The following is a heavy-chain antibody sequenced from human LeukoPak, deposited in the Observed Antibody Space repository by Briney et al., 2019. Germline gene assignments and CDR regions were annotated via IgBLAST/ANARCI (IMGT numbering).Heavy chain of an antibody. CDR2: ISYDGSNK. Sequence: GGSLRLSCAASGFTFSSYAMHWVRQAPGKGLEWVAVISYDGSNKYYADSVKGRFTISRDNSKNTLYLQMNSLRAEDTAVYYCAKAYTLYYDYYYGMDVWGQGTTVTVSS. D-gene: IGHD3-16*01. V-gene: IGHV3-30-3*01. J-gene: IGHJ6*02. CDR3: AKAYTLYYDYYYGMDV. CDR1: GFTFSSYA.